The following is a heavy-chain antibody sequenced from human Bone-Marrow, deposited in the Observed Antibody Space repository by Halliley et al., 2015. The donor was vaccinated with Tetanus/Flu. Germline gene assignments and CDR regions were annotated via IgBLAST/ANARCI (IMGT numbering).Heavy chain of an antibody. V-gene: IGHV1-69*01. CDR1: GGTFNNYA. D-gene: IGHD2-15*01. CDR2: IIPIFVTA. Sequence: QVQLVQSGAEVKKPGSSVKVSCKASGGTFNNYAINWVRQAPGQGLEWMGGIIPIFVTADYAQKFQGRASITADESTSTVYMELNSLRSDDTAVYYCARTITESATYYYYAMDVWGQGTTVTVSS. J-gene: IGHJ6*02. CDR3: ARTITESATYYYYAMDV.